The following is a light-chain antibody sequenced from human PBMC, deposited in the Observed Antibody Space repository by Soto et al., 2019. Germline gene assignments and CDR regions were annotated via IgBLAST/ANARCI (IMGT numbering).Light chain of an antibody. Sequence: DIQMTQSPSSLSASVGDRVTITCRASQSISSYLNWYQQRPGKAHEVLIYATSSLQSGVPSRFRGTGSGTDFTLTITSLQPEDFATYYCQQTFSTPITFGQGTRLEIK. J-gene: IGKJ5*01. V-gene: IGKV1-39*01. CDR2: ATS. CDR3: QQTFSTPIT. CDR1: QSISSY.